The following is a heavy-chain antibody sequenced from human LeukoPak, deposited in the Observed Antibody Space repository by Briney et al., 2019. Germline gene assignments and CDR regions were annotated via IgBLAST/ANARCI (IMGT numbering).Heavy chain of an antibody. D-gene: IGHD6-19*01. Sequence: PGGSLRLSCAASGFTFSSYGMSWVRQAPGKGLEWVSAISGSGGSTYYADSVKGRFTISRDNSKNTLYLQMNSLRAEDTAVYYCAKVGSSGPPTNWFDPWGQGTLVTVSS. CDR3: AKVGSSGPPTNWFDP. CDR2: ISGSGGST. J-gene: IGHJ5*02. V-gene: IGHV3-23*01. CDR1: GFTFSSYG.